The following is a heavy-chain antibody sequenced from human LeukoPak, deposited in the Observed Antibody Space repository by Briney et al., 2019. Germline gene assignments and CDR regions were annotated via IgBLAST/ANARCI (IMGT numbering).Heavy chain of an antibody. Sequence: GASVKVSCKASGYTFTSYGISWVRQAPGQGLEWMGWISAYNGNTNYAQKLQGRVTMTTDTSTSTAYMELRSLRSDDTAVYYCARWHCGSTSCYIGWFDPWGQGTLVTVSS. CDR1: GYTFTSYG. CDR3: ARWHCGSTSCYIGWFDP. D-gene: IGHD2-2*02. CDR2: ISAYNGNT. V-gene: IGHV1-18*01. J-gene: IGHJ5*02.